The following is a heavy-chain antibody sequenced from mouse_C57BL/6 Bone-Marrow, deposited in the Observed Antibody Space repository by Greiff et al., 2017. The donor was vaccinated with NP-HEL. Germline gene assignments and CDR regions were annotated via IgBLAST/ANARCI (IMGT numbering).Heavy chain of an antibody. D-gene: IGHD2-5*01. CDR1: GFTFSSYG. Sequence: VQLKQSGGDLVKPGGSLKLSCAASGFTFSSYGMSWVRQTPDKRLEWVATISSGGSYTYYPDSVKGRFTISRDNAKNTLYLQMSSLKSEDTAMYYCASPYYSNWYFDVWGTGTTVTVSS. V-gene: IGHV5-6*01. J-gene: IGHJ1*03. CDR2: ISSGGSYT. CDR3: ASPYYSNWYFDV.